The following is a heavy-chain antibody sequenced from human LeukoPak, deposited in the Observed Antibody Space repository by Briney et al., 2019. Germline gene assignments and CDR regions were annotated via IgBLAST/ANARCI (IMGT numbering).Heavy chain of an antibody. CDR2: IYYSGST. V-gene: IGHV4-59*01. CDR1: GGSISSYY. D-gene: IGHD5-18*01. J-gene: IGHJ5*02. Sequence: SETLFLTCTVSGGSISSYYWSWIRQPPGKGLEWIGYIYYSGSTNYNPSLKSRVTISVDTSKNQFSLKLSSVTAADTAVYYCARSRGYSYGDNWFDPWGQGTLVTVSS. CDR3: ARSRGYSYGDNWFDP.